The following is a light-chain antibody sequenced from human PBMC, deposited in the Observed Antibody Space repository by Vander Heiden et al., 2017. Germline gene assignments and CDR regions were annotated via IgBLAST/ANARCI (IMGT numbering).Light chain of an antibody. V-gene: IGLV2-8*01. CDR3: SLDAGSNILV. Sequence: QSALTQPPSASGSPGQSVAISCTRTSTDVGAYNLVSWYQQHPGKAPKRMIYQVNKRPSGVPDRFSGSKSGNTASLTVSGLQAEDEADYYCSLDAGSNILVFGGGTKLTVL. J-gene: IGLJ2*01. CDR1: STDVGAYNL. CDR2: QVN.